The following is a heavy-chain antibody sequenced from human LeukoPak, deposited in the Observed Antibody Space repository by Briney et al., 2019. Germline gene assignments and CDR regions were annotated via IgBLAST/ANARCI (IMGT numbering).Heavy chain of an antibody. D-gene: IGHD3-22*01. J-gene: IGHJ4*02. Sequence: PSETLSLTXTVSGGSISSYYWSWIRQPPGKGLEWIGYIYYSGSTNYNPSLKSRVTISVDTSKNQFSLKLSSVTAADTAVYYCARGYHDFSGYWLSYFDYWGQGTLVTVSS. CDR1: GGSISSYY. V-gene: IGHV4-59*01. CDR3: ARGYHDFSGYWLSYFDY. CDR2: IYYSGST.